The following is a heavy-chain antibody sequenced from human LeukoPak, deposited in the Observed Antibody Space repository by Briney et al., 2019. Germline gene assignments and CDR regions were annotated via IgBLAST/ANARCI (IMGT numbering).Heavy chain of an antibody. D-gene: IGHD6-13*01. CDR1: GFSFSTYW. V-gene: IGHV3-7*01. CDR3: ATDLGSSRPNF. CDR2: IKQDGSEK. Sequence: PWGSLRLSCAASGFSFSTYWMSWVRQAPGKGLEWVANIKQDGSEKYYVDSAKGRFTISRDNAKNSLYLQMNSLRAEDTAVYYCATDLGSSRPNFWGQGILVTV. J-gene: IGHJ4*02.